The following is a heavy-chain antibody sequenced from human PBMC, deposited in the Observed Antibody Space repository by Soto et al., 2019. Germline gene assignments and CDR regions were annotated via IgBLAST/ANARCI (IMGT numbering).Heavy chain of an antibody. D-gene: IGHD2-21*02. V-gene: IGHV1-46*03. J-gene: IGHJ6*02. CDR3: AREYLSTAPDPYGMDV. CDR1: GYTFTSYY. Sequence: GASVKVSCKASGYTFTSYYMHWVRQAPGQGLEWMGIINPSGGSTSYAQKFQGRVTMTRDTSTSTVYMELSSLRSEDTAVYYCAREYLSTAPDPYGMDVWGQGTTVTVSS. CDR2: INPSGGST.